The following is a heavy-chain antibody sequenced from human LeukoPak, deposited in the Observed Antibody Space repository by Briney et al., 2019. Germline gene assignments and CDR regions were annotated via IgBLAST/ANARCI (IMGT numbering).Heavy chain of an antibody. Sequence: SETLSLTCTVSVGSISSYYWSWIRQPPWKGLEWVGYIYYSGSTNYNPSLKSRVTISVDTSKNQFSLKLSSVTAADTAVYYCARGRNYYDSSGYNNWGQGTLVTVSS. V-gene: IGHV4-59*01. CDR1: VGSISSYY. D-gene: IGHD3-22*01. CDR3: ARGRNYYDSSGYNN. J-gene: IGHJ4*02. CDR2: IYYSGST.